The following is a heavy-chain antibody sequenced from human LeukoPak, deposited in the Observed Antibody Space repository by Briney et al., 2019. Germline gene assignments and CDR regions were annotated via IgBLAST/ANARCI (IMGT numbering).Heavy chain of an antibody. Sequence: GGSLRLSCAASGFTFSSYWMSWVRQAPGKGLEWVANIKQDGSEKYYVDSVKGRFTISRDNAKNSLYLQMNSLRAEDTAVYYCARDWNYDFWSGYRHTDAFDIWGQGTMVTVSS. J-gene: IGHJ3*02. V-gene: IGHV3-7*01. CDR1: GFTFSSYW. CDR3: ARDWNYDFWSGYRHTDAFDI. D-gene: IGHD3-3*01. CDR2: IKQDGSEK.